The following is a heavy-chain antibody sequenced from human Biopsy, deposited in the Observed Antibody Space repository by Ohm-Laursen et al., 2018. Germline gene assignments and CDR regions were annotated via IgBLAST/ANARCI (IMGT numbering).Heavy chain of an antibody. CDR2: VSYTGST. V-gene: IGHV4-59*01. CDR3: ARDRGFYSDRTVPGYFDL. CDR1: GDSISSYY. J-gene: IGHJ2*01. D-gene: IGHD3-22*01. Sequence: TLSLTWTVSGDSISSYYWSWIRQPPGKGLEWIGYVSYTGSTDYNPSLQGRVTISVDTSKNHFSLRLRSVTPADTAMYYCARDRGFYSDRTVPGYFDLWGRGTLVTVSS.